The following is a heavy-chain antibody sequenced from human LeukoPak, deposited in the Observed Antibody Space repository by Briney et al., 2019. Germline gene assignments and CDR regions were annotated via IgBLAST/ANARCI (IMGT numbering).Heavy chain of an antibody. CDR2: IYYSGST. CDR1: GGSISSYY. J-gene: IGHJ4*02. Sequence: SETLSLTCTVSGGSISSYYWSWIRQPPGKGLEWIGYIYYSGSTNYNPSLKSRVTISVDTSKNQFSLKLSSVTAADTAVYYCASGSNYYYDSSGYYPRIPFDYWGQGTQVTVSS. V-gene: IGHV4-59*01. D-gene: IGHD3-22*01. CDR3: ASGSNYYYDSSGYYPRIPFDY.